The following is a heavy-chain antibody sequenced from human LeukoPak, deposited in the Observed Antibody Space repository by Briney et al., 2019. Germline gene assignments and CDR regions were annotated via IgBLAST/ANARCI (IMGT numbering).Heavy chain of an antibody. D-gene: IGHD3-3*01. Sequence: GGSLRLSCAASGFTFSSYWMSWVRQAPGKGLEWVANIKQDGSEKYYVDSVKGRFTISRDNAKNSLYLQMNSLRAEDTAVYYCARFASLRFLAWLFVDYWGQGTLVTVSS. CDR3: ARFASLRFLAWLFVDY. J-gene: IGHJ4*02. CDR1: GFTFSSYW. CDR2: IKQDGSEK. V-gene: IGHV3-7*01.